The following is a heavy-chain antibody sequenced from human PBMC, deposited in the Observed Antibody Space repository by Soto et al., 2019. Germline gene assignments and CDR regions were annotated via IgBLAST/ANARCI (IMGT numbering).Heavy chain of an antibody. CDR2: IYPGDSDT. Sequence: GESLKISCKGSGYSFASHWVAWVRQMPEKGLEWIGTIYPGDSDTKYSPAFRGQVTISADTSVSTAYLQWRSLEATDSAIYYCARYSGSYWHYLDFWGQGTLVTISS. CDR3: ARYSGSYWHYLDF. V-gene: IGHV5-51*01. D-gene: IGHD1-26*01. J-gene: IGHJ4*02. CDR1: GYSFASHW.